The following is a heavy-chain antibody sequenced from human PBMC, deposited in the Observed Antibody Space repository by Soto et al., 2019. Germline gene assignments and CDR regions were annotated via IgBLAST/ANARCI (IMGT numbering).Heavy chain of an antibody. V-gene: IGHV4-59*01. CDR3: ARVVDFWSGYYPDP. D-gene: IGHD3-3*01. J-gene: IGHJ5*02. CDR1: GGSINNYY. Sequence: ASETLSITCTVSGGSINNYYWSWIRQPPGKGLEWIGYIYYIGSTNYNPSLKSRVTISVDTSNDQFSLKLSSVTAADTAVYYCARVVDFWSGYYPDPWGQATLLTFSS. CDR2: IYYIGST.